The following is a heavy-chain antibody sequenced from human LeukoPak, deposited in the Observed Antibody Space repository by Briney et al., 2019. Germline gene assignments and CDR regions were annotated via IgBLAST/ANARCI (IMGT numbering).Heavy chain of an antibody. D-gene: IGHD3-16*01. CDR1: GFTVSNNS. Sequence: GGSLRLSCAASGFTVSNNSMSWVRQAPGTGLEWVSLIYSDGSTSYADSVRARFTISRDNSKNTLYLHMNSLRAEDTAVYYCSRARGGDGLPFDYWGQGTLVTVSS. J-gene: IGHJ4*02. CDR2: IYSDGST. V-gene: IGHV3-53*01. CDR3: SRARGGDGLPFDY.